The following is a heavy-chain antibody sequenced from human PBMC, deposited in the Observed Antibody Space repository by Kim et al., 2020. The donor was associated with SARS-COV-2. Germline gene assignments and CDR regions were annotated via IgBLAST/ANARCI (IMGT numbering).Heavy chain of an antibody. Sequence: SETLSLTCTVSGGSISSSSYYWGWIRQPPGKGLEWIGSIYYSGSTYYNPSLKSRVTISVDTSKNQFSLKLSSVTAADTAVYYCASRGRNYYDSSGYYFDYWGQGTLVTVSS. J-gene: IGHJ4*02. V-gene: IGHV4-39*01. CDR3: ASRGRNYYDSSGYYFDY. CDR2: IYYSGST. D-gene: IGHD3-22*01. CDR1: GGSISSSSYY.